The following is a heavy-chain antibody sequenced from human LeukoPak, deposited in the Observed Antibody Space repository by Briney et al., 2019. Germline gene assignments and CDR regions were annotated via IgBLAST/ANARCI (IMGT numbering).Heavy chain of an antibody. D-gene: IGHD3-22*01. Sequence: GGSLRLSCAASGYTFSSYSMLWVRQAPGKVLEWVSYISSSSSTIYYADSVKGRFTISRDNAKNSLYLQMNTLRAEDTAVYYCARDRHKYNYDSGGYPPYWGQGTLVTVSS. V-gene: IGHV3-48*01. CDR1: GYTFSSYS. CDR3: ARDRHKYNYDSGGYPPY. CDR2: ISSSSSTI. J-gene: IGHJ4*02.